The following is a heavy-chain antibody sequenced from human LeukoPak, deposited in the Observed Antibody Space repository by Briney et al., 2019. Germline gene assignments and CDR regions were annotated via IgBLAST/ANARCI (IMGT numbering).Heavy chain of an antibody. V-gene: IGHV4-39*07. CDR3: ARDAPYYYGSGSYWPGFDY. J-gene: IGHJ4*02. D-gene: IGHD3-10*01. CDR2: IYSSGST. Sequence: SETLSLTCAVSGASISGSGYYWGWIRQPPGKGLEWIGNIYSSGSTYYNASLQSRVTISIDTSKNQFSLRLSSVTAADTAVYYCARDAPYYYGSGSYWPGFDYWGQGTLVTVSS. CDR1: GASISGSGYY.